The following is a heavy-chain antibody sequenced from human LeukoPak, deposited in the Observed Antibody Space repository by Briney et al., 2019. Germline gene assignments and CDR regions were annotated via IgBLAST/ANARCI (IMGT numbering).Heavy chain of an antibody. V-gene: IGHV4-4*09. CDR2: IYTSGST. D-gene: IGHD6-13*01. CDR3: ARHLGGASSWLPNWFDP. Sequence: SETLSLTCTVSGGSLSSYYWSWIRHPPGKGREWIGYIYTSGSTNYNPSLKSRVTISVDTSKNQFSLKLSSVTAADTAVYYCARHLGGASSWLPNWFDPWGQGTLVTVSS. CDR1: GGSLSSYY. J-gene: IGHJ5*02.